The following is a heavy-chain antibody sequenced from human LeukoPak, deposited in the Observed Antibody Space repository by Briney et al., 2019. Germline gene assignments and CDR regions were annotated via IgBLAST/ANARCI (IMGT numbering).Heavy chain of an antibody. CDR2: ISSSSSYI. V-gene: IGHV3-21*01. Sequence: PGGSLRLPCAASGFTFSSYSMNWVRQAPGKGLEWVSSISSSSSYIYYADSVKGRFTISRDNAKNSLYLQMNSLRAEDTAVYYCARGYYDSSGYYGDAFDIWGQGTMVTVSS. J-gene: IGHJ3*02. D-gene: IGHD3-22*01. CDR3: ARGYYDSSGYYGDAFDI. CDR1: GFTFSSYS.